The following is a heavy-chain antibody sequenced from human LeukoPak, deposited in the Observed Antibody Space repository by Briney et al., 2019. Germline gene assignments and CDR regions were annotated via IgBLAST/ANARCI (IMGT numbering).Heavy chain of an antibody. J-gene: IGHJ4*02. CDR1: GGSISSYY. Sequence: SETLSLTCTVSGGSISSYYWSWIRQPPGKGLEWIGYIYYSGSTYYNPSLKSRVTISVDTSKNQFSLKLSSVTAADTAVYYCARFTDSSGYGRYWGQGTLVTVSS. CDR2: IYYSGST. V-gene: IGHV4-59*01. CDR3: ARFTDSSGYGRY. D-gene: IGHD3-22*01.